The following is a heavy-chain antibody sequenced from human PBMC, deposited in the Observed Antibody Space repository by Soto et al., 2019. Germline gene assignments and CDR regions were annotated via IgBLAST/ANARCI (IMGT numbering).Heavy chain of an antibody. CDR2: IDGYSTTT. D-gene: IGHD1-26*01. CDR3: ARGGAMGVDY. J-gene: IGHJ4*02. CDR1: VFTSNNKW. V-gene: IGHV3-74*01. Sequence: EVQLVESGGGLLHPGGSLRLSCTACVFTSNNKWMRWVRQAPGKGLVWGSRIDGYSTTTNYADSVKGRFTISRDNAKNTVFLHVNSLTDEDTAVYYCARGGAMGVDYWGQGTLVTVSS.